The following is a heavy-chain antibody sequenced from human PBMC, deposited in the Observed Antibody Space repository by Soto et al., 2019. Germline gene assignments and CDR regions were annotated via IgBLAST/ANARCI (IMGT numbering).Heavy chain of an antibody. Sequence: SETLSLTCTVSGVSISRGGYYWSWIRQHPGKGREWTGNFYYTGRTTHNPSHRSRVILSGPTSKNHFTLSPRSVSAADSAMYSCASVIAGECRYYFGCWGQRARGVVSS. D-gene: IGHD2-21*01. J-gene: IGHJ4*02. CDR1: GVSISRGGYY. CDR2: FYYTGRT. V-gene: IGHV4-31*03. CDR3: ASVIAGECRYYFGC.